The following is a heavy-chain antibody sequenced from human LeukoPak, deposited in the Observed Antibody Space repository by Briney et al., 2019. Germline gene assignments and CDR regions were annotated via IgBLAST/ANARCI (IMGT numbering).Heavy chain of an antibody. D-gene: IGHD6-13*01. V-gene: IGHV3-21*01. CDR2: ISSSSSYI. Sequence: GRSLRLSCAASGFTFSSYGMHWVRQAPGKGLEWVSSISSSSSYIYYADSVKGRFTISRDNAKNSLYLQMNSLRAEDTAVYYCARGGRIAAAVPDYWGQGTLVTVSS. J-gene: IGHJ4*02. CDR3: ARGGRIAAAVPDY. CDR1: GFTFSSYG.